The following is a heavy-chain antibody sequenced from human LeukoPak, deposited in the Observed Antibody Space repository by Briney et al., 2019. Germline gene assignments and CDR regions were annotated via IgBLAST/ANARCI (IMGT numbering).Heavy chain of an antibody. Sequence: PGGSLRLSCAASGFTFSSYAMHWVRQAPGKGLEWVAVISYDGSNKYYADSVKGRFTISRDNSKNTLYLQMDSLRAEDTAVYYCARDQGRYDYGDSRYFDLWGRGTLVTVSS. D-gene: IGHD4-17*01. CDR3: ARDQGRYDYGDSRYFDL. J-gene: IGHJ2*01. V-gene: IGHV3-30-3*01. CDR2: ISYDGSNK. CDR1: GFTFSSYA.